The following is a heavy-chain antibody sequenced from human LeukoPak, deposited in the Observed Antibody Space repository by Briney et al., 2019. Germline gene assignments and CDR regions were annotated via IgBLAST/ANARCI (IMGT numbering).Heavy chain of an antibody. CDR1: GFTFNSYA. CDR3: AKGSRGNYDY. J-gene: IGHJ4*02. V-gene: IGHV3-23*01. CDR2: ITDSGIST. D-gene: IGHD1-26*01. Sequence: HPGGSLRLSCAASGFTFNSYAMAWVRQAPEKGLEWVSSITDSGISTYYADSVKGRFTISRDNSKNTLYLQMNSLRAEDTAVYYCAKGSRGNYDYWGQGTLVTVSS.